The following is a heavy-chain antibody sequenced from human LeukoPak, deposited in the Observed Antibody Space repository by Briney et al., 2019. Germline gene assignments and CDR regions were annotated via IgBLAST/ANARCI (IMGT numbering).Heavy chain of an antibody. J-gene: IGHJ3*02. Sequence: SETLSLTCTVSGGSVSSHYWSWIRQPAGKGLEWIGRIYTSGSTNYNPSLKSRVTISVDTSKNQFSLKLSSVTAADTAVYYCARAARVTMIVVVSAGAFDIWGQGTMVTVSS. CDR1: GGSVSSHY. CDR3: ARAARVTMIVVVSAGAFDI. D-gene: IGHD3-22*01. CDR2: IYTSGST. V-gene: IGHV4-4*07.